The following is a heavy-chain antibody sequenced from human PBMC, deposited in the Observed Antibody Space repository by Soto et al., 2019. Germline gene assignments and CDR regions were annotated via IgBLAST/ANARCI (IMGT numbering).Heavy chain of an antibody. CDR1: GFTFNNYG. D-gene: IGHD2-2*01. CDR2: VSKSDYT. J-gene: IGHJ4*02. CDR3: AREDSIIIPAVSDF. Sequence: GGSLRLSCAVSGFTFNNYGINWVRQAPGKGLEWVSSVSKSDYTYHSASVKGRFTISRDNAKNSVSLQMNALRAEDTAVYYCAREDSIIIPAVSDFWGQGALVTVSS. V-gene: IGHV3-21*01.